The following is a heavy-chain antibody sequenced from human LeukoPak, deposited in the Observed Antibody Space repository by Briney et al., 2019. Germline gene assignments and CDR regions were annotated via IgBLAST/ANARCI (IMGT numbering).Heavy chain of an antibody. J-gene: IGHJ5*02. CDR1: GGSISTFY. D-gene: IGHD6-25*01. CDR3: AREGGDPRWLER. Sequence: SETLSLTCTVSGGSISTFYWTWIRQPAGKALEWIGRINNSGSTNYNPSLRSRVSMSVDTSKNQFSLTLSSVTAADTAVYFCAREGGDPRWLERRGHRTLVTASS. CDR2: INNSGST. V-gene: IGHV4-4*07.